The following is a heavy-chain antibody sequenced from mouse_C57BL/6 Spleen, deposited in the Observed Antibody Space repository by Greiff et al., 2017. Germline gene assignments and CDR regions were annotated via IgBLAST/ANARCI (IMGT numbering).Heavy chain of an antibody. CDR2: IDPENGDT. CDR1: GFNIKDDY. V-gene: IGHV14-4*01. CDR3: TTWGGNCGNYAMDY. D-gene: IGHD2-1*01. Sequence: VQLQQSGAELVRPGASVKLSCTASGFNIKDDYMHWVKQRPEQGLEWIGWIDPENGDTEYASKFQGKATITADTSSNTAYLQLSSLTSEDTAVYYCTTWGGNCGNYAMDYWGQGTSVTVSS. J-gene: IGHJ4*01.